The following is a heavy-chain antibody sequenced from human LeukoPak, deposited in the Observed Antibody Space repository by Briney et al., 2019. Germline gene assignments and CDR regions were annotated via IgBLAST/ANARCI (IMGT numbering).Heavy chain of an antibody. V-gene: IGHV3-23*01. J-gene: IGHJ4*02. Sequence: GGSLRLSCAASGFTFSRHPMSWVRQTPGKGLEWVSTLGASRGATYYAGSLKGRFTVSRDNSRNTLYLQMNSLGADDTAVYYCARGYCSGDSCHLFFFDYWGQGTLVTVPS. D-gene: IGHD2-15*01. CDR2: LGASRGAT. CDR1: GFTFSRHP. CDR3: ARGYCSGDSCHLFFFDY.